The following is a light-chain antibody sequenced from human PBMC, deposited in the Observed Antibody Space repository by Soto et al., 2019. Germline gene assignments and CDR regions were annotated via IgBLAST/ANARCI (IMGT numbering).Light chain of an antibody. CDR2: KAS. Sequence: DIQMTQSPSTLSGSVGDRVTITCRASQTISSWLAWYQQKPGKDPKLLIYKASTLKSGVPSRFSGSGSGTESTLTIISLQPDDFATYDCQHYNRYAEACGQGTEVEPK. V-gene: IGKV1-5*03. J-gene: IGKJ1*01. CDR3: QHYNRYAEA. CDR1: QTISSW.